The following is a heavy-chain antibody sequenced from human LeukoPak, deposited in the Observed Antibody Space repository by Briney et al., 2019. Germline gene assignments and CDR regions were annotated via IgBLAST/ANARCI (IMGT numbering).Heavy chain of an antibody. CDR3: AKSDSPLFDY. CDR1: GFTFSSYA. CDR2: ISGSGGST. J-gene: IGHJ4*02. V-gene: IGHV3-23*01. D-gene: IGHD5-18*01. Sequence: GGSLRLSCAASGFTFSSYAMSWVRQAPGKGLEWISAISGSGGSTYYADSVKGRFTISRDNSKNTLYLQMNSLRAEGTAVYYCAKSDSPLFDYWGQGTLVTVSS.